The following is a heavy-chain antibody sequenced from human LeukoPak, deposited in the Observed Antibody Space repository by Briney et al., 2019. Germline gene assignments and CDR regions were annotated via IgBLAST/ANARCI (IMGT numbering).Heavy chain of an antibody. D-gene: IGHD2-2*01. V-gene: IGHV4-34*01. J-gene: IGHJ6*03. CDR2: INHGGST. Sequence: SETLSPTCAVYGGSFSGYYWSWIRQPPGKGLEWIGEINHGGSTNYNPSLKSRITISVDTSKNQFSLKLSSMTAADTAVYYCARGRTGYQLLPTKKDYSYYYIDVWGKGTTVTVSS. CDR3: ARGRTGYQLLPTKKDYSYYYIDV. CDR1: GGSFSGYY.